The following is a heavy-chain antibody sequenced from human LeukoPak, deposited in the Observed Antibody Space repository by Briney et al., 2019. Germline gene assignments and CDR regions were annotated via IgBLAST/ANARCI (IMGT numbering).Heavy chain of an antibody. CDR1: GFTFSSYA. V-gene: IGHV3-23*01. J-gene: IGHJ4*02. CDR2: ISGSGEYT. CDR3: AKDPNYYGSGSYSRYFDY. D-gene: IGHD3-10*01. Sequence: GGSLRLSCAASGFTFSSYAMTWVRQTPAKGLEWVSTISGSGEYTYYPDSVKGRFTISRDNSKNTVYLQLNSLRAEDTALYYCAKDPNYYGSGSYSRYFDYWGQGTLVTVSS.